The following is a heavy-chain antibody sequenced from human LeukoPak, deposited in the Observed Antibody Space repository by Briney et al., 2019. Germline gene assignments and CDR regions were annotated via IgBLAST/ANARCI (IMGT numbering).Heavy chain of an antibody. V-gene: IGHV3-30*02. Sequence: GGSLRLSCAASGFAFSSYGVHWVRQAPGKGLDWVAFIRYDGSDKFYADSVKGRFTISRDNSKNTLYLQMNSLRAEDTAVYYCAKDPQVHYYYYYMDVWGKGTTVTISS. CDR3: AKDPQVHYYYYYMDV. CDR1: GFAFSSYG. D-gene: IGHD4/OR15-4a*01. J-gene: IGHJ6*03. CDR2: IRYDGSDK.